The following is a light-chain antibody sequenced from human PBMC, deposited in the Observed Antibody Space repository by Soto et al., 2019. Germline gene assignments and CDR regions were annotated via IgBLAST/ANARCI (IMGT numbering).Light chain of an antibody. Sequence: DIQMTQSPSTLSASVGDRVAITCRASQGISRSLAWYLQKPGKAPKLLIYGASALQSGVPSRFSGSGSGTDFTLTISSLQPEDFATYYCQQLDSYPLTFGGGTKVDIK. J-gene: IGKJ4*01. CDR1: QGISRS. V-gene: IGKV1-9*01. CDR2: GAS. CDR3: QQLDSYPLT.